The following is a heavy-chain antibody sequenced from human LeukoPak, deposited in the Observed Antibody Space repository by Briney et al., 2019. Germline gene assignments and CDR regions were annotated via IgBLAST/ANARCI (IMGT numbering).Heavy chain of an antibody. Sequence: ASVKVSCKASGYTFTGYYMHWVRQAPGQGLEWMGWINPNSGGTNYAQKFQGRVTMTRDTSISTAYMELSRPRSDDTAVYYCARDVVGATSWFDPWGQGTLVTVSS. CDR1: GYTFTGYY. CDR3: ARDVVGATSWFDP. D-gene: IGHD1-26*01. V-gene: IGHV1-2*02. J-gene: IGHJ5*02. CDR2: INPNSGGT.